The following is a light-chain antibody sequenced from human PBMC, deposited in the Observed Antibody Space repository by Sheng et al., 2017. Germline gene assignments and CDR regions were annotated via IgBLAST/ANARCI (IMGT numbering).Light chain of an antibody. CDR2: SNN. V-gene: IGLV1-44*01. CDR3: AAWDGSLNGWV. CDR1: SFNIGSGN. Sequence: QSVLTQSPSASGTPGQRVTISCSGSSFNIGSGNVNWYRQLPGTAPRLLIYSNNLRPSGVPDRLSGSKSGTSASLAISGLQSEDEADYYCAAWDGSLNGWVFGGGTKLTVL. J-gene: IGLJ3*02.